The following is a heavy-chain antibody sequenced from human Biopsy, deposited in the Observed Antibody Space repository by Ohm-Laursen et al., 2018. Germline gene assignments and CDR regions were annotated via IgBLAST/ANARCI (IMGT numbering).Heavy chain of an antibody. CDR2: ITWNSGSI. CDR3: AKDLGQVTAAIGY. D-gene: IGHD2-21*02. Sequence: SLRLSCAASGFTFADYAMHWVRQAPGKGLEWVSGITWNSGSIGYADSVKGRFSISRDNAKHSLYLQMNSLRAEDTALYYCAKDLGQVTAAIGYWGQGTMVTVSS. CDR1: GFTFADYA. J-gene: IGHJ4*02. V-gene: IGHV3-9*01.